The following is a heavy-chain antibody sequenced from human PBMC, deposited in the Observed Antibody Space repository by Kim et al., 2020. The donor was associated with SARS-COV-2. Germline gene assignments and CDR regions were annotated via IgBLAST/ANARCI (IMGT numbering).Heavy chain of an antibody. CDR1: GFTFSSYS. CDR2: ISSSSSTI. J-gene: IGHJ6*02. D-gene: IGHD6-13*01. V-gene: IGHV3-48*04. Sequence: GGSLRLSCAASGFTFSSYSMNWVRQAPGKGLEWVSYISSSSSTIYYADSVKGRFTISRDNAKNSLYLQMNSLRAEDTAVYYCAGIAAAANLYYYYGMDVWGQGTTVTVSS. CDR3: AGIAAAANLYYYYGMDV.